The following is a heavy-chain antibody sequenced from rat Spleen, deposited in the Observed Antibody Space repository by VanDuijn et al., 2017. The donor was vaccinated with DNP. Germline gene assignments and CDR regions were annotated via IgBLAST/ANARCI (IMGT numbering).Heavy chain of an antibody. D-gene: IGHD1-7*01. J-gene: IGHJ2*01. V-gene: IGHV3-3*01. CDR1: GYSVTSSYR. CDR3: ARWTRYFDY. Sequence: EVQLQESGPGLVKPSQSLSLTCSVTGYSVTSSYRWNWIRKFPGNKLEWMGYINSAGSTNYNPSLKSRISITRDTSKNLFFLHLNSVTTEDTATYYCARWTRYFDYWGQGVMVTVSS. CDR2: INSAGST.